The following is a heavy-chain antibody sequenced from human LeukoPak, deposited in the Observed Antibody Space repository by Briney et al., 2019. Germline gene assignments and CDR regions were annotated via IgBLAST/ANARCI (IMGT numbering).Heavy chain of an antibody. V-gene: IGHV3-9*01. CDR1: GFTFDDYA. D-gene: IGHD6-13*01. CDR3: ARLYSSSWYHPNWFDP. CDR2: ISWNSGSI. Sequence: GGSLRLSCAASGFTFDDYAMHWVRQAPGKGLEWVSGISWNSGSIGYADSVKGRFTISRDNAKNSLYLQMNSLRAEDTAVYYCARLYSSSWYHPNWFDPWGQGTLVTVSS. J-gene: IGHJ5*02.